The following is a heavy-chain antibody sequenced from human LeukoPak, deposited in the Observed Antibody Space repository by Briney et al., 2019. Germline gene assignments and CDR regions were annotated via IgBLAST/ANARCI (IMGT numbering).Heavy chain of an antibody. D-gene: IGHD6-19*01. V-gene: IGHV1-3*01. J-gene: IGHJ4*02. CDR2: INAGNGNT. CDR3: ARRTAVATSGDY. Sequence: ASVKVSCKASGYTFTSYAMHWVRQAPGQRLEWMGWINAGNGNTKYSQKFQGRVTSTRDTSASTAYMELSSLRSEDTAVYYCARRTAVATSGDYWGQGTLVTVSS. CDR1: GYTFTSYA.